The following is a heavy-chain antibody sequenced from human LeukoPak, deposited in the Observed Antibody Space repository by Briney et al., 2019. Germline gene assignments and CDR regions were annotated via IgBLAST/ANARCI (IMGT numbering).Heavy chain of an antibody. D-gene: IGHD6-13*01. CDR2: IYYSGST. V-gene: IGHV4-39*07. J-gene: IGHJ4*02. Sequence: SETLSLTCTVSGGSISSSSYYWGWIRQPPGKGLEWIGSIYYSGSTYYNPSLKSRVTISVDTSKNRFSLKLSSVTAADTAVYYCARGNGDPSYSRYQRRGAVFDYWGQGTLVTVSS. CDR3: ARGNGDPSYSRYQRRGAVFDY. CDR1: GGSISSSSYY.